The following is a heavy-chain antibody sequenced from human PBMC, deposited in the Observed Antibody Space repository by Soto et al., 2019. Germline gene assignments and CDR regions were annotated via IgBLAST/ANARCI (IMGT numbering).Heavy chain of an antibody. J-gene: IGHJ4*02. CDR1: GYTFSSYG. CDR3: ASGNTVETGNY. D-gene: IGHD5-18*01. CDR2: ISAYNGNT. Sequence: QVQLVQSGAEVKKPGASVKVSCKASGYTFSSYGISWVRQAPGHGLEWMGWISAYNGNTTYAQKLQGRVTMATDTSTRTAYMELRSLRSDDAAVSLCASGNTVETGNYWGQGTLVTGSS. V-gene: IGHV1-18*01.